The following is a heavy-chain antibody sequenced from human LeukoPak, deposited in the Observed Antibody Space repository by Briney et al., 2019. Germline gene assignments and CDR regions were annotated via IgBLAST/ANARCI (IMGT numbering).Heavy chain of an antibody. Sequence: GGSLRLSCAASGFTFSSYWMSWVRQAPGKGLEWVSAISGSGGSTYYADSVKGRFTISRDNSKNTLYLQMNSLRAEDTAVYYCAKMPRSTGYQYYYYYYYMDVWGKGTTVTVSS. V-gene: IGHV3-23*01. D-gene: IGHD3-9*01. CDR3: AKMPRSTGYQYYYYYYYMDV. J-gene: IGHJ6*03. CDR1: GFTFSSYW. CDR2: ISGSGGST.